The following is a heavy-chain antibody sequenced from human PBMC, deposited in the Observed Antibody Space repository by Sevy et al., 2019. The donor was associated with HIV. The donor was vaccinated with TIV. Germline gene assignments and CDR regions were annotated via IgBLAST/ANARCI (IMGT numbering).Heavy chain of an antibody. CDR3: ARGYYDSSRYYYYMDV. Sequence: SETLSLTCAVYGGSFSGYYWSWIRQPPGKGLEWIGEINHSGSTNYNPSLKSRVTISVDTSKNQFSLKLSSVTAADTAVYYCARGYYDSSRYYYYMDVWGKGTTVTVSS. V-gene: IGHV4-34*01. D-gene: IGHD3-22*01. CDR2: INHSGST. CDR1: GGSFSGYY. J-gene: IGHJ6*03.